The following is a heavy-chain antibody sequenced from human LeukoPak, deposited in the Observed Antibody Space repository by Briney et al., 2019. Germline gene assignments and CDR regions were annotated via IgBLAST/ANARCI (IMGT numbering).Heavy chain of an antibody. CDR2: IYYTGTT. D-gene: IGHD5-18*01. CDR1: DYSISSGYY. V-gene: IGHV4-38-2*02. CDR3: ARDPSYGSFDY. Sequence: SETLSLTCSVSDYSISSGYYWGWIRQPPGRGLEWIGTIYYTGTTYYSPSLESRVTISLDTSKNQFSLKLSSVTAADTAVYYCARDPSYGSFDYWGQGTLVTVSS. J-gene: IGHJ4*02.